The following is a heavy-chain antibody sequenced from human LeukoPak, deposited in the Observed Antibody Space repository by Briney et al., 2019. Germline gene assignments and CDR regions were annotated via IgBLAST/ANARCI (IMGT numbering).Heavy chain of an antibody. D-gene: IGHD3/OR15-3a*01. CDR2: IKQDGSKK. V-gene: IGHV3-7*01. J-gene: IGHJ4*02. CDR1: GFPFSSYW. Sequence: GGSLRLSCVASGFPFSSYWMTWVRQAPGKGLEWVANIKQDGSKKSYVDSVKGRFTISRDNAKNSLYLQMNSLRAEDTAVYYCARRRFLDRWGQGTLVTVSS. CDR3: ARRRFLDR.